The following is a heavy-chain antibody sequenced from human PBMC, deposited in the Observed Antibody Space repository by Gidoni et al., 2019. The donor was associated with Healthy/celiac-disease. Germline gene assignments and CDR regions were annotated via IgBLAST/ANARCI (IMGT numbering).Heavy chain of an antibody. V-gene: IGHV3-48*03. CDR3: AGLWFGEYGMDV. CDR2: ISSSGSTI. D-gene: IGHD3-10*01. J-gene: IGHJ6*02. Sequence: EVQLVESGGGWVQPGGSLRLSCAASGFTFSSYEMNWVRQAPGKGLGWVSYISSSGSTIYYADSVKGRFTISRDNAKNSLYLQMNSLRAEDTAVYYCAGLWFGEYGMDVWGQGTTVTVSS. CDR1: GFTFSSYE.